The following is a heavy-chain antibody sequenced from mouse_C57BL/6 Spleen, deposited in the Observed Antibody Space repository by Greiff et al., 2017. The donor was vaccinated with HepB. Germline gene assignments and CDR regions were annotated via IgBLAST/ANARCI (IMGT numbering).Heavy chain of an antibody. J-gene: IGHJ1*03. V-gene: IGHV1-20*01. Sequence: SGPELVKPGDSVKISCKASGYSFTGYFMNWVMQSHGKSLEWIGRINPYNGDTFYNQKFKGKATLTVDKSSSTAHMELRSLTSEDSAVYYCARSGSLYWYFDVWGTGTTVTVSS. CDR3: ARSGSLYWYFDV. D-gene: IGHD1-1*02. CDR1: GYSFTGYF. CDR2: INPYNGDT.